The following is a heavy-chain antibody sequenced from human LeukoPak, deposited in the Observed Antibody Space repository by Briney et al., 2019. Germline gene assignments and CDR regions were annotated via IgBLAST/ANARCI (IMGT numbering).Heavy chain of an antibody. CDR2: ISTSGST. CDR1: GGSISSYY. Sequence: SETLSLTCTVSGGSISSYYWSWIRQPAGKGLESIGHISTSGSTNYNPSLKSRVTMSVDTSKNQFSLKLSSVTAADTAVYYCAGGYCSSTSCYEGGPFDYWGQGTLVTVSS. V-gene: IGHV4-4*07. D-gene: IGHD2-2*01. J-gene: IGHJ4*02. CDR3: AGGYCSSTSCYEGGPFDY.